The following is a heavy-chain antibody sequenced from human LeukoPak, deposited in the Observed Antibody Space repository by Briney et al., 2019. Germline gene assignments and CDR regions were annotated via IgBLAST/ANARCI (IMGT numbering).Heavy chain of an antibody. Sequence: GGSLRLSCAASGFTFTNYWMHWVRQAPGKGLVWVSVFYSGGSTFYADSVKGRFTISRDNSKNTLYLQMNSLGAEDTAVYYCARAGVDAGYSYGGDFFDYWGQGTLVTVSS. CDR3: ARAGVDAGYSYGGDFFDY. CDR2: FYSGGST. V-gene: IGHV3-66*01. J-gene: IGHJ4*02. D-gene: IGHD5-18*01. CDR1: GFTFTNYW.